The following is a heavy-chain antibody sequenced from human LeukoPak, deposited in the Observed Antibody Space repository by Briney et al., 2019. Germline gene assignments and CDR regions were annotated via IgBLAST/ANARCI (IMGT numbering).Heavy chain of an antibody. J-gene: IGHJ5*02. V-gene: IGHV1-46*01. CDR2: INPTGGST. D-gene: IGHD1-26*01. Sequence: GASVKVSCKASGYTFTSYYMHWVRQAPGQGLEWMGLINPTGGSTGYAQKLQGRVTMTRDMSTSTDYMELSSLRSEDTAIYYCARDNSVGDSAWWFDPWGQGTLVTVSS. CDR1: GYTFTSYY. CDR3: ARDNSVGDSAWWFDP.